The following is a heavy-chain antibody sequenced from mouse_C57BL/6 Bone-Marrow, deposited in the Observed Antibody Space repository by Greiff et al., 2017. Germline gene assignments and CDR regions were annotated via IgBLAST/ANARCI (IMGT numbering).Heavy chain of an antibody. CDR2: ITYDGSST. CDR3: SREVYGISYFDY. V-gene: IGHV5-16*01. CDR1: GFTFSDYY. J-gene: IGHJ2*01. Sequence: EVQRVESEGGLVQPGSSMKLSCTASGFTFSDYYMAWVRQVPEKGLEWVANITYDGSSTYYLDSLKSRFIISRDNAKNILYLQMSSLNSEDTATYYCSREVYGISYFDYWGQGTTLTVSS. D-gene: IGHD1-1*01.